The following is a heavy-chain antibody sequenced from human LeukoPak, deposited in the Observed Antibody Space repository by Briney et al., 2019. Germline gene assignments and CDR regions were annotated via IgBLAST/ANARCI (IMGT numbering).Heavy chain of an antibody. D-gene: IGHD5-12*01. CDR1: GFTFIILW. CDR2: IKQDGSEK. Sequence: GGSLRLSRAPSGFTFIILWMRWVAAAPGERGEWGANIKQDGSEKYYVDSVKGRFTICRDNAKPSLYLQMNSRRGEDTAVYYCARDPGSGYEEHFDYWGQGTLVTVSS. CDR3: ARDPGSGYEEHFDY. V-gene: IGHV3-7*03. J-gene: IGHJ4*02.